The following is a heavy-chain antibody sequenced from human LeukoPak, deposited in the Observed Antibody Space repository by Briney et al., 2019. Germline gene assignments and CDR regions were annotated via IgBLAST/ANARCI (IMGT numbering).Heavy chain of an antibody. CDR3: ARGVSQWTTIFDY. CDR2: IYTSGST. CDR1: GGSISSGSYY. D-gene: IGHD6-19*01. J-gene: IGHJ4*02. V-gene: IGHV4-61*02. Sequence: SQTLSLTCTVSGGSISSGSYYWSWIRQPAGKGLEWIGRIYTSGSTNYNPSLKSRVTISVDTSKNQFSLKLSSVTAADTAVYYCARGVSQWTTIFDYWGQGTLVTVSS.